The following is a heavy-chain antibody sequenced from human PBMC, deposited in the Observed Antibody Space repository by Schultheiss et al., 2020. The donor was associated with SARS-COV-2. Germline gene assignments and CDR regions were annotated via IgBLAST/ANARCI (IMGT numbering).Heavy chain of an antibody. CDR2: ISYSENT. Sequence: SETLSLTCAVYGGSFSGYYWSWIRQPPGKGLEWLGYISYSENTNYNPSLKSRVTISMDTSKNQFSLKLSFVTAADTAVYYCARNRYASSYWFDPWGQGTLVTVSS. J-gene: IGHJ5*02. D-gene: IGHD6-13*01. V-gene: IGHV4-59*08. CDR1: GGSFSGYY. CDR3: ARNRYASSYWFDP.